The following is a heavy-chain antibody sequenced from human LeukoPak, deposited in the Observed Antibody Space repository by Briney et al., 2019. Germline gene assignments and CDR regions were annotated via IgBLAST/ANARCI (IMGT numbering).Heavy chain of an antibody. D-gene: IGHD6-6*01. CDR1: GYTFTGYY. J-gene: IGHJ4*02. V-gene: IGHV1-2*02. CDR3: AREFIAARLGFDY. CDR2: INPSSGGT. Sequence: ASVKVSCKASGYTFTGYYMHWVRQAPGQGLEWMGWINPSSGGTNYAQKFQGRVTMIRDTSISTAYMELSRLRSDDTAVYYCAREFIAARLGFDYWGQGTLVTVSS.